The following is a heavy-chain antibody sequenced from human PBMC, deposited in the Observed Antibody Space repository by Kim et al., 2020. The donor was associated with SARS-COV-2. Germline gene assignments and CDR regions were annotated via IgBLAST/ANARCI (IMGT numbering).Heavy chain of an antibody. J-gene: IGHJ5*02. CDR3: AKQAYNYVGWFDP. CDR2: ISSSTVVT. V-gene: IGHV3-23*01. D-gene: IGHD1-1*01. CDR1: GFTFSTYA. Sequence: GGSLRLSCAASGFTFSTYAMGWVRQTPGKGLEWVSTISSSTVVTYYADSVRGRFTISRDNSKNTLYLQMNSLRAEDTAVYYCAKQAYNYVGWFDPWGQGTLVTVSS.